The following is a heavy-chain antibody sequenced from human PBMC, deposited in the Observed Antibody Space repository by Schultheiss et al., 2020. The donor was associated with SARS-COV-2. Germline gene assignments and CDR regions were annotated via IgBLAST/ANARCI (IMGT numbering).Heavy chain of an antibody. Sequence: GESLKISCAASGFTFSSYWMHWVRQAPGKGLVWVSRINSDGSSTSYADSVKGRFTISRDNAKNTLYLQMNSLRAEDTAVYYCARDHPGIVVPAARFDYWGQGTLVTVSS. J-gene: IGHJ4*02. CDR3: ARDHPGIVVPAARFDY. CDR2: INSDGSST. D-gene: IGHD2-2*01. V-gene: IGHV3-74*01. CDR1: GFTFSSYW.